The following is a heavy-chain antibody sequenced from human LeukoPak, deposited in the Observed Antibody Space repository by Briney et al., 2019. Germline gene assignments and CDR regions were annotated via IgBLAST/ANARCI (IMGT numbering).Heavy chain of an antibody. D-gene: IGHD1-26*01. J-gene: IGHJ3*02. V-gene: IGHV4-30-4*08. CDR1: GDSIITGDYY. CDR2: IYYTGST. Sequence: PSQTLSLTCTVAGDSIITGDYYWSWIRQAPGKGLEWIGFIYYTGSTYCDPSLKGRTTISVDTSKNHFSLKLSSVTAADTAVYFCARRGGVGATLVRAFDIWSLGTMVTVSS. CDR3: ARRGGVGATLVRAFDI.